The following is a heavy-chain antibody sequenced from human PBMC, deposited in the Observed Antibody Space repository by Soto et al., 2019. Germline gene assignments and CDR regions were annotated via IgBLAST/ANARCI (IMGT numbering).Heavy chain of an antibody. CDR1: GGSISSYS. CDR2: IYYSGST. Sequence: QVQLQESGPGLVKPSETLSLTCTVSGGSISSYSWSWIRQPPGKGLEWIGYIYYSGSTNYNPSLKSRVPTSGDTSKSPFSLKLSSVTAADTDVYYCARVEVSSVSLDYWGQGTLVTVSS. D-gene: IGHD3-22*01. CDR3: ARVEVSSVSLDY. J-gene: IGHJ4*02. V-gene: IGHV4-59*01.